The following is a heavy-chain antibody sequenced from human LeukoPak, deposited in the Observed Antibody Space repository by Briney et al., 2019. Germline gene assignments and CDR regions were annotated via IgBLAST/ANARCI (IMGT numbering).Heavy chain of an antibody. J-gene: IGHJ5*02. CDR3: ASGPPRWGATAGPNWFDP. V-gene: IGHV1-69*13. CDR2: IIPIFGTA. Sequence: SVKVSCKASGGTFSSYAISWVRQAPGQGLEWMGGIIPIFGTANYAQKFQGRVTITADESTSTAYMELSSLRSEDTAVYYCASGPPRWGATAGPNWFDPWGQGTLVTVSS. CDR1: GGTFSSYA. D-gene: IGHD6-13*01.